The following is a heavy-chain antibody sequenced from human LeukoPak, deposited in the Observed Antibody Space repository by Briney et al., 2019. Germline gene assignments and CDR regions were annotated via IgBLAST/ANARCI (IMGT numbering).Heavy chain of an antibody. D-gene: IGHD2-15*01. CDR2: INSDGSFT. J-gene: IGHJ4*02. CDR3: AREYGSSRYFDY. V-gene: IGHV3-74*01. Sequence: PGGCLRLSCAASGFTFSSYWMQWVRQAPGKGLVWVSRINSDGSFTNYADSVKGRFTISRDNAKNTLYLQMNSLRAEDTAVYYCAREYGSSRYFDYWGQGTPVTVSS. CDR1: GFTFSSYW.